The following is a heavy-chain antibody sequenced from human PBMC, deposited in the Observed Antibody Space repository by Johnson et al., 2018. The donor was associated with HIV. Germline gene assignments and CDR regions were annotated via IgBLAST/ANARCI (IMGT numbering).Heavy chain of an antibody. Sequence: QVQLVESGGGVVQPGRSLRLSCAASGFTFTFYAMHWVRQAPGKGLEWVAVISYDGSNKYYADSVKGRFTISRDNSKNTLYLQMNNLRAEDTAVYYCARFDSGWQWQGLDIWGQGTMVTVSS. CDR2: ISYDGSNK. D-gene: IGHD6-19*01. J-gene: IGHJ3*02. CDR3: ARFDSGWQWQGLDI. V-gene: IGHV3-30-3*01. CDR1: GFTFTFYA.